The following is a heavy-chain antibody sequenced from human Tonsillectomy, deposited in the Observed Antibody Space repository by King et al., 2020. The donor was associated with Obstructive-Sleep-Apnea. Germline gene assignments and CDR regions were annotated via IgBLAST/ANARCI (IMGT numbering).Heavy chain of an antibody. CDR1: GGSISSSNW. D-gene: IGHD3-3*01. CDR3: ARDRPYNDFWSGYPMDV. V-gene: IGHV4-4*02. J-gene: IGHJ6*02. Sequence: VQLQESGPGLVKPSGTLSLTCAVSGGSISSSNWWSWVRQPPGKGLEWIGEIYHSGSTNYNPSLKSRVTISVDKSKNQFSLKLSSVTAADTAVYYCARDRPYNDFWSGYPMDVWGQGTTVTVSS. CDR2: IYHSGST.